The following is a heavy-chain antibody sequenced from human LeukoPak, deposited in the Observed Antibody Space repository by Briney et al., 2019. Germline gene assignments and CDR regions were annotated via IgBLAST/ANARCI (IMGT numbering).Heavy chain of an antibody. Sequence: PGGSLRLSCAASGFTVSSNYMSWVRQTPGKGLEWVSVIYSGGSTYYADSVKGRFTISRDKSKDTLYLQMNSLRAEDTAVYYCAKDDSDCSSTSCYRKYYFDYWGQGTLVTVSS. J-gene: IGHJ4*02. D-gene: IGHD2-2*01. CDR2: IYSGGST. CDR3: AKDDSDCSSTSCYRKYYFDY. V-gene: IGHV3-53*01. CDR1: GFTVSSNY.